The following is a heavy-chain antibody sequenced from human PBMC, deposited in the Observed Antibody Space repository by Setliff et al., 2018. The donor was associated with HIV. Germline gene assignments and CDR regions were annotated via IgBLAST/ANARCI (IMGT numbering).Heavy chain of an antibody. V-gene: IGHV4-34*01. J-gene: IGHJ5*02. CDR1: GGSSSGYF. CDR2: FRHSGNT. CDR3: ARGGRSTVTQWAWFDP. Sequence: SETLSLTCAAYGGSSSGYFWSWIRQSPGKGLEWIGEFRHSGNTNINPSLKSRVTISGDTTKNQISLKLTSVTAADTAVYYCARGGRSTVTQWAWFDPWGQGTLVTVSS. D-gene: IGHD4-17*01.